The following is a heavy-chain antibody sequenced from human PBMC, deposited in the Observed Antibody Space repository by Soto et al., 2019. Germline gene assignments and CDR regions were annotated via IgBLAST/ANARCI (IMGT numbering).Heavy chain of an antibody. Sequence: EVQLLESGGGLVQPGGSLRLSCAASGFIFRNYAMSWVRQAPGKGLEWVSAIGGNGADTYYTDSVKGRFTISRDTSKNTLYLQMNSLRAEDTAVYFCAIPSGLTVTGPDYWGQGTLVTVS. D-gene: IGHD6-19*01. CDR2: IGGNGADT. V-gene: IGHV3-23*01. J-gene: IGHJ4*02. CDR1: GFIFRNYA. CDR3: AIPSGLTVTGPDY.